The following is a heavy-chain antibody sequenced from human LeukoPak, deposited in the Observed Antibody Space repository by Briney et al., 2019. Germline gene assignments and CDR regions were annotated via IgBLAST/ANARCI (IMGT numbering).Heavy chain of an antibody. V-gene: IGHV3-30-3*01. Sequence: GRSLRLSCAASGXTFSSYAMHWVRQAPGKGLEWVAVISYDGSNKYYADSVKGRFTISRDNSKNTLYLQMNSLRADDTAVYYCARDFGFSPSSGYSFDYWGQGTLVTVSS. CDR2: ISYDGSNK. J-gene: IGHJ4*02. CDR1: GXTFSSYA. CDR3: ARDFGFSPSSGYSFDY. D-gene: IGHD3-22*01.